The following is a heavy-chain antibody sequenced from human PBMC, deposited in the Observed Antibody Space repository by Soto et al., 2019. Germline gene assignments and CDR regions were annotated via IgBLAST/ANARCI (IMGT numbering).Heavy chain of an antibody. Sequence: PFEPLRLTCSVAWGTSVDYDCSWLRPNQGKGLEWIGYISDGGSTNYNPSLESRVTISVDTSKKQVSLKLSSVGAADTAIYFCAGYCRTSICPEDHSFGLAVWRQGTTV. CDR3: AGYCRTSICPEDHSFGLAV. CDR1: WGTSVDYD. V-gene: IGHV4-59*01. D-gene: IGHD2-2*01. J-gene: IGHJ6*02. CDR2: ISDGGST.